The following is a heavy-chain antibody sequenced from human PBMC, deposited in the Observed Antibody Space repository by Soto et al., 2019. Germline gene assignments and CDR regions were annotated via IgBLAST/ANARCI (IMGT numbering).Heavy chain of an antibody. CDR2: MNPNSGNT. V-gene: IGHV1-8*01. J-gene: IGHJ4*02. CDR3: ARYYGDSDTSYFDY. Sequence: ASVKVSCKASGNTFTSYDINWVRQATGQGLEWMGWMNPNSGNTGYAQKFQGRVTMTRDTSTSTVYMELSSLRSEDTAVYYCARYYGDSDTSYFDYWGQGTLVTVSS. CDR1: GNTFTSYD. D-gene: IGHD4-17*01.